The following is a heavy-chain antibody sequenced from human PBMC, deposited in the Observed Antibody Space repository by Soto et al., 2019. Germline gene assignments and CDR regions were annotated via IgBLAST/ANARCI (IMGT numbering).Heavy chain of an antibody. CDR3: ATVGLTTGTCYDVFDI. CDR2: VKPNTGAS. CDR1: GYTVTDYY. D-gene: IGHD2-15*01. V-gene: IGHV1-2*02. J-gene: IGHJ3*02. Sequence: GASVKASCKASGYTVTDYYLHWLRQTPGQGLEWMAWVKPNTGASNYAQKFQGRVTMTRDTSTSTAYMQPSSLGSDDTAVYYCATVGLTTGTCYDVFDIWGQGTMVTVSS.